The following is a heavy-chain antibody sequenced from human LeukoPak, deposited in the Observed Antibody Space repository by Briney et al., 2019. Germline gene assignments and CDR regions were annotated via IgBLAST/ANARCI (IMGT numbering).Heavy chain of an antibody. CDR2: TYYRSKWFY. J-gene: IGHJ3*02. CDR3: ARYLENWGWDAFDI. Sequence: SQTPSLTCAIPGDTPSIDTSCWTSIRQSPTRGLEWLGWTYYRSKWFYDYAVSVKSRITINPVTSKNQCSLHLNSVTPEDTAVYYCARYLENWGWDAFDIWGQGTMVTVSS. V-gene: IGHV6-1*01. D-gene: IGHD7-27*01. CDR1: GDTPSIDTSC.